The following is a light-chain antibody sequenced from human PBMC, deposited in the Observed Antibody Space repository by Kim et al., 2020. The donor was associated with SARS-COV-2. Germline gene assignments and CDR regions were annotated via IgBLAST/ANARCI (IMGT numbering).Light chain of an antibody. J-gene: IGLJ1*01. V-gene: IGLV3-21*01. Sequence: APGETASITGGGDDIGSQSVHWYRPKPGQAPVLVIYYDRDRPSGITERISGSKSGNAATLTISRVEAGDEADYYCQVWESTSDEKVFGTGTKVTVL. CDR1: DIGSQS. CDR3: QVWESTSDEKV. CDR2: YDR.